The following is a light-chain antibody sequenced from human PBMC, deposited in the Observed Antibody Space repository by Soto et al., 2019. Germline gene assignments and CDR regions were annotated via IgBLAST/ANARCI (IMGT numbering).Light chain of an antibody. CDR3: QQYNTWSSIT. J-gene: IGKJ5*01. V-gene: IGKV3-15*01. Sequence: EIVMTQSPATLAVSPGERVTLSCRASESISSKLAWYQQKPGQAPSLLMYGVSTRATGIPARFSGSGSGTEFTLTISSLQSEDFAVYYCQQYNTWSSITFGQGTRLEI. CDR1: ESISSK. CDR2: GVS.